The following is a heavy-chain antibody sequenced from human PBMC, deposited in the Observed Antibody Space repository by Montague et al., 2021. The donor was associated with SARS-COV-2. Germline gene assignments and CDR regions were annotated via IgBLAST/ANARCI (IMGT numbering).Heavy chain of an antibody. CDR2: ISRSVDLI. CDR1: GFTFSSYE. D-gene: IGHD4-17*01. V-gene: IGHV3-48*03. J-gene: IGHJ6*02. Sequence: SLRLSCAASGFTFSSYEMDWVRQAPGKGLEWLSYISRSVDLIYXXXSXXXRFTISRDNAKRSLYLQMTSLRAEDTAVYYCARHYGDYFYDYYGMDVWGQGTTVTVSS. CDR3: ARHYGDYFYDYYGMDV.